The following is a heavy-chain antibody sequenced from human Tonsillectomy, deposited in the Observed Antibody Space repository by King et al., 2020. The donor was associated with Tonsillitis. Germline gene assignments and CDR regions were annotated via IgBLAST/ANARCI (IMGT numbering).Heavy chain of an antibody. CDR3: AREWSAFDY. V-gene: IGHV4-59*01. J-gene: IGHJ4*02. D-gene: IGHD2-8*01. CDR1: GDSLSNYY. Sequence: VQLQESGPGLVKPSETLSLTCTVSGDSLSNYYWHWIRQPPGKGLEWIGFISDTGSTNYNPSLKSRVSISVDMSKNQFSLKLTSVTAADTAVYYCAREWSAFDYWGQGTLVTVSS. CDR2: ISDTGST.